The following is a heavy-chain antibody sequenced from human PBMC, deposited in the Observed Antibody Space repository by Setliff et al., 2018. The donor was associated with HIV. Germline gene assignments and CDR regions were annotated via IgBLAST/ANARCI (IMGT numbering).Heavy chain of an antibody. CDR1: GYTFTNYW. Sequence: GESLKISCRGSGYTFTNYWIGWVHQMPGRGLEWMGIIYPGDSDTRYSPSFEGQVTMSADKSINTAYLQWNSLKASDTAMYYCARQPTDTSGYNNWFDSWGQGTLVTVSS. CDR3: ARQPTDTSGYNNWFDS. V-gene: IGHV5-51*07. D-gene: IGHD3-3*01. J-gene: IGHJ5*01. CDR2: IYPGDSDT.